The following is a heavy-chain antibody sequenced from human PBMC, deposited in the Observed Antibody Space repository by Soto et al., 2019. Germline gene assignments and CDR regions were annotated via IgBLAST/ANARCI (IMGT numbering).Heavy chain of an antibody. J-gene: IGHJ3*02. CDR1: GGTFSSYT. CDR2: IIPILGIA. V-gene: IGHV1-69*02. D-gene: IGHD3-22*01. CDR3: GSSGYPHDAFDI. Sequence: QVQLVQSGAEVKKPGSSVKVSCKASGGTFSSYTISWVRQAPGQGLEWMGRIIPILGIANYAQKFQGRVTITADNSTSTAYMELSSLRSEDTAVYYCGSSGYPHDAFDIWGQGTMVTVSS.